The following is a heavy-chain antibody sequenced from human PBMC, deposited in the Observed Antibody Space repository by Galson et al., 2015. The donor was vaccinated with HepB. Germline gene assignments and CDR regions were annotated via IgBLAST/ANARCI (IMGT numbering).Heavy chain of an antibody. D-gene: IGHD3-16*01. CDR1: GFIFRHHA. Sequence: LRLSCAGSGFIFRHHAMAWIRQAPGKGLEWVSGINGRGSTRSYSDAVKGRFSISRDNSKDTVFLQMDNLRPEATAVYYCVNEGAWFGGDWFDPWGQGALVTVS. J-gene: IGHJ5*02. CDR3: VNEGAWFGGDWFDP. CDR2: INGRGSTR. V-gene: IGHV3-23*01.